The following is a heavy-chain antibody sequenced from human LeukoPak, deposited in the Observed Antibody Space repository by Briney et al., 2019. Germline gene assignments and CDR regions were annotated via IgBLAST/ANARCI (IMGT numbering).Heavy chain of an antibody. CDR1: GYTFTSYG. CDR2: ISAYNGNT. J-gene: IGHJ4*02. CDR3: ARVDYGDYNFDY. D-gene: IGHD4-17*01. V-gene: IGHV1-18*04. Sequence: ASVKVSCEASGYTFTSYGISWVRQAPGQGLEWMGWISAYNGNTNYAQKLQGRVTMTTDTSTSTAYMELRSLRSDDTAVYYCARVDYGDYNFDYWGQGTLVTVSS.